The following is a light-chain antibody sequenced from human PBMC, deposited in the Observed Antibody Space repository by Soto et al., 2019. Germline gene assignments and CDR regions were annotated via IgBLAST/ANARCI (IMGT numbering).Light chain of an antibody. CDR2: DAS. J-gene: IGKJ1*01. CDR3: QQRSNWLWT. V-gene: IGKV3-11*01. Sequence: EIVLTQSPATLSVSPGEGATLSCRASQSVSSYLAWYQQKPGQAPRLLIYDASNRATGIPARFSGSGSGTDFTLTISSLEPEDFAVYYCQQRSNWLWTFGQGTKVDI. CDR1: QSVSSY.